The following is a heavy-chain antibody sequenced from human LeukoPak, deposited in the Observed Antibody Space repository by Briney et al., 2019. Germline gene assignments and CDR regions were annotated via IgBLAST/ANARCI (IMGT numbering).Heavy chain of an antibody. CDR3: ARKAQYNGHYPLDY. Sequence: GGSPRPSCAASGFTFTSYSMSWVRQAPGKGLEWVSGTSDRGDYTYYADSVKGRFTISRDSSKNTLFLQMNSLRAEDTALYFCARKAQYNGHYPLDYWGQGTLVTVSS. CDR1: GFTFTSYS. V-gene: IGHV3-23*01. D-gene: IGHD1-7*01. CDR2: TSDRGDYT. J-gene: IGHJ4*02.